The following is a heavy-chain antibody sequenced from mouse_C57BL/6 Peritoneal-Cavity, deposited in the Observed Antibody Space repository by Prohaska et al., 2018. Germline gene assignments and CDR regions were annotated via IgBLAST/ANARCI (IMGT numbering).Heavy chain of an antibody. CDR2: IRSKSNNYAT. J-gene: IGHJ4*01. D-gene: IGHD2-1*01. CDR3: VSYSSMDY. V-gene: IGHV10-1*01. Sequence: EVQLVESGGGLVQPKGSLKLSCAASGFSFNTYAMNWVRQAPGKVLEWVARIRSKSNNYATYYADSVKDRLTISRDDSESMRYLQMNNLKTEDTAMYYCVSYSSMDYWGQGTSVTSPQ. CDR1: GFSFNTYA.